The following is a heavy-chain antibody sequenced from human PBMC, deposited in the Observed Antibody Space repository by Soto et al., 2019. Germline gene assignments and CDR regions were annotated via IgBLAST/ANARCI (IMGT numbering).Heavy chain of an antibody. CDR2: INPNSGGT. D-gene: IGHD2-2*01. V-gene: IGHV1-2*02. CDR3: ARTESTPYFLFDY. CDR1: GYTFTGYY. J-gene: IGHJ4*02. Sequence: EASVKVSCKASGYTFTGYYMHWVRQAPGQGLEWMGWINPNSGGTNYAQKFQGRVTMTRDTSISTAYMELSRLRSDDTAVYYCARTESTPYFLFDYWGQGTLVTV.